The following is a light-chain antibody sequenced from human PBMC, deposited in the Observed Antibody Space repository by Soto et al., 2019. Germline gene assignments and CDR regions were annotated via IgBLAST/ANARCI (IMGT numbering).Light chain of an antibody. V-gene: IGLV2-14*01. CDR3: SSYTGSITLDVV. CDR2: EVS. CDR1: SSDVGGYDY. J-gene: IGLJ2*01. Sequence: QSVLTQPASVSGSPGQSITISCTGTSSDVGGYDYVSWYQQHPGKAPKLMIYEVSNRPSGVSNRFSGSKSGNTASLTISGLQAEDEADYHCSSYTGSITLDVVFGGGTQLTVL.